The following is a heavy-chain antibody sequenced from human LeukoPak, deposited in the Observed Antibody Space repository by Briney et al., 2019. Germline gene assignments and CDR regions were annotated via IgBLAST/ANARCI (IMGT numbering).Heavy chain of an antibody. CDR3: ARGGYYDSNGYTPFDY. V-gene: IGHV5-51*01. J-gene: IGHJ4*02. CDR1: GYSFATYW. D-gene: IGHD3-22*01. Sequence: GESLKISCKGSGYSFATYWIGWVRQMPGKGLEWMGIIYPGDSDTRYSPSFQGQVTISADKSISTAYLQWSSPKASDTAMYNCARGGYYDSNGYTPFDYWGQGTLVTVSS. CDR2: IYPGDSDT.